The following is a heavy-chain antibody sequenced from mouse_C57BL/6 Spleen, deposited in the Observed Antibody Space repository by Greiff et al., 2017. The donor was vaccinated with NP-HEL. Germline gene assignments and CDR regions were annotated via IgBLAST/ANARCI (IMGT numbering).Heavy chain of an antibody. CDR2: IYPGSGST. CDR3: ARSFITTVVGVDYFDY. CDR1: GYTFTSYW. V-gene: IGHV1-55*01. D-gene: IGHD1-1*01. J-gene: IGHJ2*01. Sequence: VQLQQPGAELVKPGASVKMSCKASGYTFTSYWITWVKQRPGQGLEWIGDIYPGSGSTNYNEKFKSKATLTVDTSSSTAYMQLSSLTSEDSAVYYCARSFITTVVGVDYFDYWGQGTTLTVSS.